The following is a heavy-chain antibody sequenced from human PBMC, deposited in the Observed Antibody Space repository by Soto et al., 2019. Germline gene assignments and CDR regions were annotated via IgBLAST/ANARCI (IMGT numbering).Heavy chain of an antibody. CDR3: VAYCGGGCYSGSY. Sequence: QFQLVESGGGVVQPGRSLRLSCAASGFTFSNYGMHWVRQAPGKGLEWVAVIWSDGSTKYYADSVKGRFTISRDNSKNTVYLQMSSLRAEDTAVYYCVAYCGGGCYSGSYWGQGTLVTASS. V-gene: IGHV3-33*01. J-gene: IGHJ4*02. D-gene: IGHD2-21*02. CDR2: IWSDGSTK. CDR1: GFTFSNYG.